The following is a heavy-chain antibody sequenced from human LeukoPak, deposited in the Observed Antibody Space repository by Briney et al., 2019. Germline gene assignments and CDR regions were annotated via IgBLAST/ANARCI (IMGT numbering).Heavy chain of an antibody. V-gene: IGHV1-8*02. CDR2: MNPNSGNT. CDR3: ARLIAAAGTLYYYYYGMDV. D-gene: IGHD6-13*01. CDR1: GYTFTSYG. Sequence: ASVKVSCKASGYTFTSYGISWVRQATGQGLEWMGWMNPNSGNTGYAQKFQGRVTMTRNTSISTAYMELSSLRSEDTAVYYCARLIAAAGTLYYYYYGMDVWGQGTTVTVSS. J-gene: IGHJ6*02.